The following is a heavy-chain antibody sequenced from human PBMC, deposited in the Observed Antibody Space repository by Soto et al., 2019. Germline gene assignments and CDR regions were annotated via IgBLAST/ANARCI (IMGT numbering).Heavy chain of an antibody. Sequence: SETLSLTCNVSGGSISKFYWAWIRKTAGNGLEWMGRVYATGTTDYNPSLRSRVAMSVDISKKTFSLRLRSVTGADSGVYYCVRDGSKSLRDWFDPWGQGILVTSPQ. V-gene: IGHV4-4*07. CDR1: GGSISKFY. CDR3: VRDGSKSLRDWFDP. J-gene: IGHJ5*02. CDR2: VYATGTT.